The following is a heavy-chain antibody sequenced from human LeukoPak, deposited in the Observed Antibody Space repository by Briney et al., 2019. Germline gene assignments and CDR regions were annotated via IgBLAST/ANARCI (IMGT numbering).Heavy chain of an antibody. J-gene: IGHJ6*02. CDR1: GYTFTSYD. D-gene: IGHD2-2*01. Sequence: GASVKVSCKASGYTFTSYDINWVRQATGQGLEWMGWVNPNSGNTGYAQKFQGRVTMTRNTSISTAYMELSSLRSEDTAVYYCACNLVVPAGGTHYYYYGMDVWGQGTTVTVSS. V-gene: IGHV1-8*01. CDR3: ACNLVVPAGGTHYYYYGMDV. CDR2: VNPNSGNT.